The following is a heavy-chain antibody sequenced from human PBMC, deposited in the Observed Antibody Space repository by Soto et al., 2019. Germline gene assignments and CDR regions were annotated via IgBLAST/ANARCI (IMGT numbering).Heavy chain of an antibody. CDR3: GRLEGLATISYYFAY. V-gene: IGHV4-59*01. Sequence: SETLSLTCNVSGGSISSYYWSWIRQPPGKGLEYIGHVYNSGSTIHSPSLKSRATISVDTSKNQFSLKLISVSAADTAVYYCGRLEGLATISYYFAYWGQGALVTVSS. CDR2: VYNSGST. J-gene: IGHJ4*02. CDR1: GGSISSYY. D-gene: IGHD3-9*01.